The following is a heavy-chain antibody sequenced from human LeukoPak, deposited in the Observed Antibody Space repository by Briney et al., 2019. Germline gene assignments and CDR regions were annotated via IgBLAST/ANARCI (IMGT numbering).Heavy chain of an antibody. CDR2: IYTSGST. D-gene: IGHD6-13*01. Sequence: ASETLSLTCTVSGGSISSYYWSWIRQPAGKGLEWIGRIYTSGSTNYNPSLKSRVTISVDTSKNQFSLKLSSVTAADTAVYYCARHPYTHKYSSSWYYGMDVWGQGTTVTVSS. J-gene: IGHJ6*02. CDR3: ARHPYTHKYSSSWYYGMDV. V-gene: IGHV4-4*07. CDR1: GGSISSYY.